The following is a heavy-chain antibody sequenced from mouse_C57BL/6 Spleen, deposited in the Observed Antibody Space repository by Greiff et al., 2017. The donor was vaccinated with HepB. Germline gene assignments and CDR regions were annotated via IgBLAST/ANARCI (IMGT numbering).Heavy chain of an antibody. CDR2: IDPETGGT. J-gene: IGHJ1*03. Sequence: QVQLQQSGAELVRPGASVTLSCKASGYTFTDYEMHWVKQTPVHGLEWIGAIDPETGGTAYNQKFKGKAILTADKSSRTAYMELRSLTSEDSAVYYCTRDGSSYRWYFDVWGTGTTVTVSS. CDR1: GYTFTDYE. D-gene: IGHD1-1*01. V-gene: IGHV1-15*01. CDR3: TRDGSSYRWYFDV.